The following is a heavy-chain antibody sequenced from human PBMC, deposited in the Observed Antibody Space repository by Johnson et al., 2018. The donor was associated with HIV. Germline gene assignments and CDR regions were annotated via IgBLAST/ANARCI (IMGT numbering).Heavy chain of an antibody. D-gene: IGHD2-8*01. CDR3: ARDRTGMVYAIDAFDI. V-gene: IGHV3-15*01. CDR1: GFTFSNAW. J-gene: IGHJ3*02. Sequence: VQLVESGGGLVQPGGSLRLSCAASGFTFSNAWMCWVRQAPGKGLEWVGHIKSRTDGGTTDYAAPVKGRFTNTRDNSKNTLYLHVNSLRAEDTAVYYCARDRTGMVYAIDAFDIWGQGTMVTVSS. CDR2: IKSRTDGGTT.